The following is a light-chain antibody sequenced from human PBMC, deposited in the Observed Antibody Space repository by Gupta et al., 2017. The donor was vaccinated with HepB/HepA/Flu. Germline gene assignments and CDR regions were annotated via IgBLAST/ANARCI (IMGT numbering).Light chain of an antibody. CDR2: YNN. Sequence: SVLTQPPSVSEVPGQRVTISCSGSSSNTGNNAVNWYQQLPGAAPRLIIYYNNMRPSAVADRFSGSKSGTSASLAIRGLQAEDEAHYYCATWDDSRNGVIFGGGTQLTVL. CDR3: ATWDDSRNGVI. CDR1: SSNTGNNA. V-gene: IGLV1-36*01. J-gene: IGLJ2*01.